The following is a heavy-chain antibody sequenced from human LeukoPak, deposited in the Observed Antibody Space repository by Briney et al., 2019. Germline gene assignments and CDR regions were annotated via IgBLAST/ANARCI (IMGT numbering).Heavy chain of an antibody. CDR3: ARLPGYGSGSN. V-gene: IGHV4-39*01. CDR2: IYYSGST. D-gene: IGHD3-10*01. J-gene: IGHJ4*02. Sequence: SETLSLTCTVSGGSISSSSYYWGWIRQPPGKGLEWIGSIYYSGSTYYNPSLKSRVTISVDTSKNQFSLKLSSVIAADTAVYYCARLPGYGSGSNWGQGTLVTVSS. CDR1: GGSISSSSYY.